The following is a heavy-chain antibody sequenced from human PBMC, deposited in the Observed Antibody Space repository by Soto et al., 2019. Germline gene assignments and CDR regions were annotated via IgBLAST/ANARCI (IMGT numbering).Heavy chain of an antibody. Sequence: QVQLQQWGAGLLKPSETLSLTCAVYGVYFSGYYWSWIRQPPGKGLERIGEINHSGSTNYNPSLKSRVTISVDTSKNQFSLKLSSVTAADTAVYYCARRNPNNWNYAPAHWGQGTLVTVSS. V-gene: IGHV4-34*01. CDR2: INHSGST. D-gene: IGHD1-7*01. J-gene: IGHJ4*02. CDR1: GVYFSGYY. CDR3: ARRNPNNWNYAPAH.